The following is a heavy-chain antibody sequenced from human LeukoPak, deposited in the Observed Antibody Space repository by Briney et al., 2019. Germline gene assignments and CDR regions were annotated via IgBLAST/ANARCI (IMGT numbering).Heavy chain of an antibody. D-gene: IGHD7-27*01. CDR1: GGTFSSYA. J-gene: IGHJ4*02. Sequence: SVKVSCKASGGTFSSYAISWVRQAPGQGLEWMGGIIPIFGTANYAQKFQGRVTITADESTSTAYMELSSLRSEDTAVYYCARNRPNTGDFISWGQGALVTVSS. V-gene: IGHV1-69*13. CDR3: ARNRPNTGDFIS. CDR2: IIPIFGTA.